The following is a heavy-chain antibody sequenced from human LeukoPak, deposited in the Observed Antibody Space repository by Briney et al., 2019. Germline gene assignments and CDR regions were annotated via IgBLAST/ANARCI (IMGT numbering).Heavy chain of an antibody. Sequence: GMSLRLSCAASGFTFKNSWMSWVRQAPGKGLERVANVNQDGDEKYYVDSVKGRFTISRDDAQTSVYLQLSSLRPEDTAVYYCAKNKGWELPAELDSWGQGALVIVSS. D-gene: IGHD2-15*01. CDR1: GFTFKNSW. CDR3: AKNKGWELPAELDS. CDR2: VNQDGDEK. J-gene: IGHJ4*02. V-gene: IGHV3-7*01.